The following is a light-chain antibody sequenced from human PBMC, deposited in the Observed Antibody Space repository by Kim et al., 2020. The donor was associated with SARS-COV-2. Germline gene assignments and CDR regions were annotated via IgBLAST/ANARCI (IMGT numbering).Light chain of an antibody. CDR1: QSVTSTY. Sequence: SPGERATFSCRASQSVTSTYIAWYQKKPGQAPRLLIYGSSSRAAGIPERFSGSGSGTDFTLTISRLEPEDVAVYYCQQYGRSPLTFGGGTKVDIK. CDR3: QQYGRSPLT. V-gene: IGKV3-20*01. J-gene: IGKJ4*01. CDR2: GSS.